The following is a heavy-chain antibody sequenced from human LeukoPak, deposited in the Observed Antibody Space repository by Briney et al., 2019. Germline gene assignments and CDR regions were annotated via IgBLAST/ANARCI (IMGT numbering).Heavy chain of an antibody. CDR3: ASYMVRGRLDAFDI. J-gene: IGHJ3*02. CDR2: IYYSGST. Sequence: SETLSLTCTVSGGSISSGGYYWSWIRQHPGKGLEWIGYIYYSGSTYYNPSLKSRVTISVDTSKNQFSLKLSSVTAADTAVYYCASYMVRGRLDAFDIWGQGTMVTVSS. V-gene: IGHV4-31*03. D-gene: IGHD3-10*01. CDR1: GGSISSGGYY.